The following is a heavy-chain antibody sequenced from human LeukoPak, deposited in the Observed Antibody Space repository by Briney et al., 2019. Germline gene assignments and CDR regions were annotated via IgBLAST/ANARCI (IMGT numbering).Heavy chain of an antibody. CDR1: GGSFSGYY. Sequence: PSETLSLTRAVYGGSFSGYYWSWIRQPPGKGLEWIGEINHSGSTNYNPSLKSRVTISVDTSKNQFSLKLSSVTAADTAVYYCGRLYYDGSDYHQYNWLDPWGQGTLVTVSS. D-gene: IGHD3-22*01. J-gene: IGHJ5*02. CDR3: GRLYYDGSDYHQYNWLDP. CDR2: INHSGST. V-gene: IGHV4-34*01.